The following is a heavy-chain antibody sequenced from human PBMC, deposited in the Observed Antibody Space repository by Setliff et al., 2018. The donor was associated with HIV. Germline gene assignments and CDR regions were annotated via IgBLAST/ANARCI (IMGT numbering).Heavy chain of an antibody. CDR2: INPSEST. Sequence: SETLSLTCAVYGGSFSNHYWTWIRQHPGKGLEWIGEINPSESTHYNPSLKSRVTISVDTSKNQFSLILTSVTAADTAVYYCARGGDWTLDYWGRGSLVTVSS. V-gene: IGHV4-34*01. J-gene: IGHJ4*02. CDR1: GGSFSNHY. CDR3: ARGGDWTLDY. D-gene: IGHD2-21*02.